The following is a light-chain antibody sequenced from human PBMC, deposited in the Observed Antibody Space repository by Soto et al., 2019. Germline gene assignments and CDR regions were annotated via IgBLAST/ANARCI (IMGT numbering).Light chain of an antibody. CDR1: QIFNSKY. Sequence: EIVLTQSPGTLSLSPGERATLSCRASQIFNSKYLAWYQQKPGQAPRLLIYGASSRASGIPDRFSGSASGTDFTLTISRLEPDDSAVYYCQQYRTLWTFGHVNRVEIK. CDR2: GAS. J-gene: IGKJ1*01. CDR3: QQYRTLWT. V-gene: IGKV3-20*01.